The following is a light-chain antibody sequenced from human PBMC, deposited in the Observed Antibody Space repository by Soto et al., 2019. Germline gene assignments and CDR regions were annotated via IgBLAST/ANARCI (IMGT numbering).Light chain of an antibody. J-gene: IGLJ1*01. CDR2: EVS. Sequence: QSALTQPASVSGSPGQSITISCTGTSSDVRGYNYVSWYQLHPGKAPKLMVYEVSNRPSGVSNRFSGSKSGNTASLTISGLQAEDEADYYRSSYTSSTAYVFGTGTKVTVL. V-gene: IGLV2-14*01. CDR1: SSDVRGYNY. CDR3: SSYTSSTAYV.